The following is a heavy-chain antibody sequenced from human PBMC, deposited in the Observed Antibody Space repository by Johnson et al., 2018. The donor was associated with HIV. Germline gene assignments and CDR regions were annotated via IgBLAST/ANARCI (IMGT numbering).Heavy chain of an antibody. CDR1: TFTFSSYG. D-gene: IGHD6-13*01. Sequence: QVQLVESGGGLVKPGGSLRLSCAVSTFTFSSYGMHWVRQAPGKGLEWVAFIRYDGSNKYYADSVKGRFTISRDNSKNTLYLQMNSLRAEDTAVYYCAKEGRGIPMGAFDIWGQGTMVTVSS. V-gene: IGHV3-30*02. J-gene: IGHJ3*02. CDR3: AKEGRGIPMGAFDI. CDR2: IRYDGSNK.